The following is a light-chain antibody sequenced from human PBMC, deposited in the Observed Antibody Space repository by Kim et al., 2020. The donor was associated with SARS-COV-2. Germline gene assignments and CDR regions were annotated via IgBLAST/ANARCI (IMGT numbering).Light chain of an antibody. CDR2: DAT. Sequence: ASVVDRVTITCRSSQSISSPLAWYQQKPGHAPKLLIYDATNLEIGVPSRFSGSGSGTEFTLTISSLQPDDFATYYCQQYGSSFLYTFGQGTKLEI. J-gene: IGKJ2*01. CDR1: QSISSP. CDR3: QQYGSSFLYT. V-gene: IGKV1-5*01.